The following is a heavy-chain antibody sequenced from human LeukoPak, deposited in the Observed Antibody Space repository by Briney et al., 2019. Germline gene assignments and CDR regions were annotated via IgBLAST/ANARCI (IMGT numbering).Heavy chain of an antibody. Sequence: SETLSLTCTVSGGSISSYYWSWIRQPPGKGLEWIGSIYYSGSTYYNPSLKSRVTISVDTSKNQFSLKLSSVTAADTAVYYCASDRGYGDFALDYWGQGTLVTVSS. J-gene: IGHJ4*02. CDR3: ASDRGYGDFALDY. CDR1: GGSISSYY. D-gene: IGHD4-17*01. CDR2: IYYSGST. V-gene: IGHV4-39*07.